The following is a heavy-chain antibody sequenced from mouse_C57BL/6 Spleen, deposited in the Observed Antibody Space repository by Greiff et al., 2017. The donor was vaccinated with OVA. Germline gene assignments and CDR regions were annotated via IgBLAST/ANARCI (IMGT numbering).Heavy chain of an antibody. D-gene: IGHD2-4*01. V-gene: IGHV1-55*01. CDR3: ARPPYYDYDGYAMDY. J-gene: IGHJ4*01. Sequence: QVQLKQPGAELVKPGASVKMSCKASGYTFTSYWITWVKQRPGQGLEWIGDIYPGSGSTNYNEKFKSKATLTVDTSSSTAYMQLSSLTSEDSAVYYCARPPYYDYDGYAMDYWGQGTSVTVSS. CDR1: GYTFTSYW. CDR2: IYPGSGST.